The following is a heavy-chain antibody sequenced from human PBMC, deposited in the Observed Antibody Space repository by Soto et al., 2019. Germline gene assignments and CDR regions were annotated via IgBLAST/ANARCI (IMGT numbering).Heavy chain of an antibody. CDR3: ARVQDTGTGRGFYDA. V-gene: IGHV3-23*01. CDR1: GFTLSRSA. Sequence: QTXGSLRLTCAASGFTLSRSAMTWVRLAPGKGLEWVSGIDGGDDSTHYADSVRGHFTISRDKSKNTLYLQMNSLRVEDTAVYFCARVQDTGTGRGFYDAWGQGTLVTVSS. D-gene: IGHD2-15*01. J-gene: IGHJ5*02. CDR2: IDGGDDST.